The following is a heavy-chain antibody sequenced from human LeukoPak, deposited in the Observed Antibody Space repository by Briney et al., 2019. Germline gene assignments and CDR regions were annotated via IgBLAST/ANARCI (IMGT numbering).Heavy chain of an antibody. J-gene: IGHJ6*02. CDR1: GGSISSSSYY. CDR2: ISYSGST. V-gene: IGHV4-39*01. CDR3: ARTLTTGYYHYGMDV. Sequence: SETLSLTCTVSGGSISSSSYYRGWIRQPPGKGLEWIGTISYSGSTYYNPSLKSRVTISVDTSKNQFSLRLSSVTAADTAVYYCARTLTTGYYHYGMDVWGQGTTVTVSS. D-gene: IGHD1-14*01.